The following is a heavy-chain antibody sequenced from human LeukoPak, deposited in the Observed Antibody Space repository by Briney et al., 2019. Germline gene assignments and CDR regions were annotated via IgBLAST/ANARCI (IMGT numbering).Heavy chain of an antibody. CDR2: IYYSGST. D-gene: IGHD6-13*01. CDR1: GGSISSYY. J-gene: IGHJ4*02. V-gene: IGHV4-59*08. CDR3: ARHTSGIAAAGIDY. Sequence: PSETLSLTCTVSGGSISSYYWSRIRQPPGKGLEWIGYIYYSGSTNYNPSLKSRVTISVDTSKNQFSLKLSSVTAADTAVYYCARHTSGIAAAGIDYWGQGTLVTVSS.